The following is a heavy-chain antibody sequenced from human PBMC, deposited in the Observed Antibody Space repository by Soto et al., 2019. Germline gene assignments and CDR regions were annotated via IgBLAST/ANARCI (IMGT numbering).Heavy chain of an antibody. Sequence: EVQLLESGGGLVQPGGSLRLYCVGSGFTFSAHAITWVRQAPGKGLEWVSTLGTIGAFYADSVKGRFTISRDNSKNTVNLQMNSLRGEDTAIYYCARELTTHDYWGQGTVFTVSS. CDR3: ARELTTHDY. V-gene: IGHV3-23*01. J-gene: IGHJ4*02. CDR2: LGTIGA. CDR1: GFTFSAHA.